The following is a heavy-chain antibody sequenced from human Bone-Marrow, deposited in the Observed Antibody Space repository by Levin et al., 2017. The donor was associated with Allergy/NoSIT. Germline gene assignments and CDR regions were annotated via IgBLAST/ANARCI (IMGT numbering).Heavy chain of an antibody. CDR1: GFTFHTFG. CDR3: ARGDISGWSSYSYNLDV. V-gene: IGHV3-33*03. Sequence: GGSLRLSCAASGFTFHTFGMHWVRQAPGKGLEWVAVIWHDGSNKYYADSVKGRFTISRDDSKRTLHLQMDTVRAEDTAVYYCARGDISGWSSYSYNLDVWGPGTTVTVSS. CDR2: IWHDGSNK. J-gene: IGHJ6*02. D-gene: IGHD6-19*01.